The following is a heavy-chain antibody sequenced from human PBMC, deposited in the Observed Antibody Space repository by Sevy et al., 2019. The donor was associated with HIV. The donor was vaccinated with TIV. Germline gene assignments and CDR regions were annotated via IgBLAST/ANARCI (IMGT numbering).Heavy chain of an antibody. CDR2: IKRDGSEK. D-gene: IGHD2-2*01. J-gene: IGHJ6*02. Sequence: GGSLRLSCAASGFTFSNYWMSWDRQAPGKGLEWVANIKRDGSEKYYVSSVKGRFTISRDNAKNSLYLQMNSLRAEDTAVYYCARDCSSTSCLWGMDVWGQGTTVTVSS. CDR1: GFTFSNYW. V-gene: IGHV3-7*03. CDR3: ARDCSSTSCLWGMDV.